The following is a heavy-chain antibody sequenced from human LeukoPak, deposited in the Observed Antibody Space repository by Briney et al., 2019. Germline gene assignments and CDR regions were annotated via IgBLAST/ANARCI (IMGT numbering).Heavy chain of an antibody. V-gene: IGHV7-4-1*01. J-gene: IGHJ5*02. D-gene: IGHD3-22*01. CDR2: INTNTGNP. CDR3: LNWFDP. Sequence: ASVKVSCKASGYTFTSHVINWVRQAPGQGLEWMGWINTNTGNPTYAQGFKGRFVFSLDTSVSTAYYCAREGGKNYYDSSGYLNWFDPWGQGTLVTVSS. CDR1: GYTFTSHV.